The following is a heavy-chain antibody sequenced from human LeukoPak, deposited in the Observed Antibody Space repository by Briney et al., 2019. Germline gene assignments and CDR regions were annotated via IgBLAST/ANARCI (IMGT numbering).Heavy chain of an antibody. Sequence: SETLSLTCAVYGGSFSGYYWSWIRQPPGKGLEWIGEINHSGSTNYNPSLKSRVTISVDTSKNQFSLKLSSVTAADTAVYYCARGLDKTYYYDSSGYPDYWGQGTLVTVSS. CDR1: GGSFSGYY. V-gene: IGHV4-34*01. D-gene: IGHD3-22*01. CDR2: INHSGST. CDR3: ARGLDKTYYYDSSGYPDY. J-gene: IGHJ4*02.